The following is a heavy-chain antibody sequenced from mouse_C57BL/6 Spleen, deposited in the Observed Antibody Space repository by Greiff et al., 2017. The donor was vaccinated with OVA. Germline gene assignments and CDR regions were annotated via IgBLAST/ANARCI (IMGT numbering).Heavy chain of an antibody. CDR2: IHPNSGST. V-gene: IGHV1-64*01. Sequence: QVQLQQPGAELVKPGASVKLSCKASGYTFTSYWMHWVKQRPGQGLEWIGMIHPNSGSTNYNEKFKSKATLTVDKSSSTAYMQLSSLTSEDSAVYYCATRQLRLQFDYWGQGTTRTVSS. CDR3: ATRQLRLQFDY. CDR1: GYTFTSYW. D-gene: IGHD3-2*02. J-gene: IGHJ2*01.